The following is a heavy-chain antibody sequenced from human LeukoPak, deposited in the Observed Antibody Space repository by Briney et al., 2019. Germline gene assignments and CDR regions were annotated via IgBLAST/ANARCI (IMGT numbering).Heavy chain of an antibody. Sequence: PGRSLRLSCAASGFTFSSYGMHWVRQAPGKGLEWVAVISYDGSNKYYADSVKGRFTISRDNSKNTLYLQMNSLRAEDTAVYYCAKGATRAVAGILDDWGQGTLVTVSS. V-gene: IGHV3-30*18. D-gene: IGHD6-19*01. CDR3: AKGATRAVAGILDD. CDR2: ISYDGSNK. J-gene: IGHJ4*02. CDR1: GFTFSSYG.